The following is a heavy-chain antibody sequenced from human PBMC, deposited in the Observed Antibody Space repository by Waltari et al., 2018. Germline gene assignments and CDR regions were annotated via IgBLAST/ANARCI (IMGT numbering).Heavy chain of an antibody. CDR1: GYTFTDYY. D-gene: IGHD4-4*01. J-gene: IGHJ5*02. V-gene: IGHV1-69-2*01. Sequence: EVQLVQSGAEVKKPGATVKISCKASGYTFTDYYIHWVQQAPGKGLEWMGRVDPADRETRYAEKFQGRVTITADTSTDTAYMELSSLRSEDTAVYYCATVLTTVPTYWFDPWGQGTLVTVSS. CDR3: ATVLTTVPTYWFDP. CDR2: VDPADRET.